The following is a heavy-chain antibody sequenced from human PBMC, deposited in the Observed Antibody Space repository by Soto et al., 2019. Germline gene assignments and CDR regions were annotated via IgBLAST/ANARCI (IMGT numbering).Heavy chain of an antibody. CDR3: ARNSCGGECDSDNNWYDH. Sequence: QVQLVQSGAEVKKPGASVKVSCKASGYTFTSYGISWVRQAPGQGLEWMGWISAYNGNTNYAQKLQGRVTMTTDTTTSTAYIELRRLRSHETDVYYWARNSCGGECDSDNNWYDHWGQGTLVTVSS. CDR2: ISAYNGNT. D-gene: IGHD2-21*01. CDR1: GYTFTSYG. V-gene: IGHV1-18*01. J-gene: IGHJ5*02.